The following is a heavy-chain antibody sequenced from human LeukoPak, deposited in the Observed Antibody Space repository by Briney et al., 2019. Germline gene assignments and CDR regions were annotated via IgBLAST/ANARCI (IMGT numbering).Heavy chain of an antibody. CDR2: ISAYNGNT. CDR3: ARGDSSGYIFDI. V-gene: IGHV1-18*01. Sequence: ASVKVSCKASGYTFTSYGISWVRQAPGQGLEWMGWISAYNGNTNYAQKLQGRVTMTTDTSTSTAYMELSSLRSEDTAVYHCARGDSSGYIFDIWGQGTMVTVSS. CDR1: GYTFTSYG. J-gene: IGHJ3*02. D-gene: IGHD3-22*01.